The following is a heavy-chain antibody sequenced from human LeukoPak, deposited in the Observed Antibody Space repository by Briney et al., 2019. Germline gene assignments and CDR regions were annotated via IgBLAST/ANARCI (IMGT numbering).Heavy chain of an antibody. Sequence: PGGSLRLSCAASGFTFSSYSMNWVRQAPGKGPEWVSYFNNVDKTIQYADSVKGRFTISRDNSKNTLYLQMNSLRAEDTAVYYCAKDQRRVGAFPLDYWGQGTLVTVSS. J-gene: IGHJ4*02. CDR1: GFTFSSYS. CDR2: FNNVDKTI. D-gene: IGHD1-26*01. V-gene: IGHV3-48*01. CDR3: AKDQRRVGAFPLDY.